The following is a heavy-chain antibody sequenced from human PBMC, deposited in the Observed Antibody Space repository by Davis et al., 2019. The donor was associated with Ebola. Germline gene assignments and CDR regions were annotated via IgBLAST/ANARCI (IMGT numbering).Heavy chain of an antibody. CDR1: GFTVSRDY. CDR3: ARASVGTSCFGS. CDR2: IYASGST. Sequence: GESLKIPCVASGFTVSRDYMRWVRQAPGKGLQWVSVIYASGSTFYADFVKGRFTISRDNSKNTLYRQMDSLRADDTAVYYCARASVGTSCFGSWGQGTLVTVSS. D-gene: IGHD2-2*01. J-gene: IGHJ4*02. V-gene: IGHV3-53*01.